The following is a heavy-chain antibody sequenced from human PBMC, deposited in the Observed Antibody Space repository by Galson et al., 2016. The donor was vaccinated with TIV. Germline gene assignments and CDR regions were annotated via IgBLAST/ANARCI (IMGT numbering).Heavy chain of an antibody. Sequence: SLRLSCAASGLSVTINYMTWVRRAPGRGLEWVSLISDGGNTYYPDSVKGRFTISRDNSKNTLYLQMNSLRVEDTAVYYCARDRMVDATYYYYYYGMDVWGQGTAVTVSS. D-gene: IGHD2-8*01. CDR1: GLSVTINY. CDR2: ISDGGNT. CDR3: ARDRMVDATYYYYYYGMDV. V-gene: IGHV3-66*02. J-gene: IGHJ6*02.